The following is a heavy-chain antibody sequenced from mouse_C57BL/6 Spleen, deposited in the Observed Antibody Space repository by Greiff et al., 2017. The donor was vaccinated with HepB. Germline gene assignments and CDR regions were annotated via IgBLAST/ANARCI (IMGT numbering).Heavy chain of an antibody. CDR2: IYPGSGST. Sequence: QVQLKQPGAELVKPGASVKMSCKASGYTFTSYWITWVKQRPGQGLEWIGDIYPGSGSTNYNEKFKSKATLTVDTSSSTAYMQLSSLTSEDSAVYYCARSEYDYFYYAMDYWGQGTSVTVSS. D-gene: IGHD2-4*01. V-gene: IGHV1-55*01. CDR3: ARSEYDYFYYAMDY. CDR1: GYTFTSYW. J-gene: IGHJ4*01.